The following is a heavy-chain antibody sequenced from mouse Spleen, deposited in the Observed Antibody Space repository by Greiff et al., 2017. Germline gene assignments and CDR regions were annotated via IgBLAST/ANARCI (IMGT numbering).Heavy chain of an antibody. Sequence: EVQRVESGPGLVKPSQSLSLTCSVTGYSITSGYYWNWIRQFPGNKLEWMGYISYDGSNNYNPSLKNRISITRDTSKNQFFLKLNSVTTEDTATYYCARAYRYDGMDYWGQGTSVTVSS. V-gene: IGHV3-6*01. CDR1: GYSITSGYY. J-gene: IGHJ4*01. CDR3: ARAYRYDGMDY. CDR2: ISYDGSN. D-gene: IGHD2-14*01.